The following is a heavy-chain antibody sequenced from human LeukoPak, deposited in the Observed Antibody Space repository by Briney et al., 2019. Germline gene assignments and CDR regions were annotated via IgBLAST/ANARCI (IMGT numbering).Heavy chain of an antibody. Sequence: GGSLRLSCAALGFTVSRTYMRWVRQAPGKGLEWVSVIYEGGDIYYADSVRGRFAISRDNSKNSVYLQMNGLRGEDTAVYYCARDPSGTGTGFDIWGQGTMVTVSS. CDR2: IYEGGDI. V-gene: IGHV3-66*01. D-gene: IGHD3/OR15-3a*01. J-gene: IGHJ3*02. CDR3: ARDPSGTGTGFDI. CDR1: GFTVSRTY.